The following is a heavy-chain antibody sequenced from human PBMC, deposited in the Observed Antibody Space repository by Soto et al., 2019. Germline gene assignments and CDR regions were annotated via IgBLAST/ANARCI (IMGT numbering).Heavy chain of an antibody. CDR2: ISYDGSNK. CDR3: AKDSGSSWYTVGYFDY. CDR1: GFTFSSYG. Sequence: GGSLRLSCAASGFTFSSYGMHWVRQAPGKGLEWVAVISYDGSNKYYADSVKGRFTISRDNSKNTLYLQMNSLRAEDTAVYYCAKDSGSSWYTVGYFDYWGQGTLVTVSS. V-gene: IGHV3-30*18. J-gene: IGHJ4*02. D-gene: IGHD6-13*01.